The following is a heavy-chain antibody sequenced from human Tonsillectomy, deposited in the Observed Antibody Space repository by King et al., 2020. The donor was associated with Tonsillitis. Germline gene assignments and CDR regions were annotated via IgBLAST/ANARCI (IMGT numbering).Heavy chain of an antibody. CDR3: TAFETSGNY. CDR1: GFTFSNSW. CDR2: IKPDGSGK. Sequence: VQLVESGGGLVQPGGSLRLSCVASGFTFSNSWMSWVRQGPRKGLEWGAHIKPDGSGKYYVDSVKGRFTISRDNAKNSLYLQMNSLRVEDTALYYCTAFETSGNYWGQGNLVTVSS. J-gene: IGHJ4*02. D-gene: IGHD2-21*02. V-gene: IGHV3-7*01.